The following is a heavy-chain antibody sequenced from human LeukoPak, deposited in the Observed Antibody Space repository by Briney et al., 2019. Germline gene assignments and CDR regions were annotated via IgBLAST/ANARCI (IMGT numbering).Heavy chain of an antibody. CDR2: LYADGSK. J-gene: IGHJ3*02. CDR3: ARLFDGSGYGAFDI. D-gene: IGHD3-3*01. V-gene: IGHV3-66*02. Sequence: GGSLGLSCAASGFAFVDYAMNWVRQAPGKGLDWVSVLYADGSKYYPDSVKGRFTISRDNSQNTLYLQLDSLRAEDTAVYYCARLFDGSGYGAFDIWGQGTMVTVSS. CDR1: GFAFVDYA.